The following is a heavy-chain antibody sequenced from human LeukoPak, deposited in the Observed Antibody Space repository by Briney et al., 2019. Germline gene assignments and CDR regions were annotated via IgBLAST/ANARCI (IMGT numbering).Heavy chain of an antibody. J-gene: IGHJ4*02. Sequence: GASVKVSCKASGYTFTSCDINWVRQATGQGLEWMGWMNPNSGNTGYAQKFQGRVTITRNTSISTAYMELSSLRSEDTAVYYCARRLSSSQVGGFDYWGQGTLVTVSS. CDR3: ARRLSSSQVGGFDY. V-gene: IGHV1-8*03. CDR2: MNPNSGNT. CDR1: GYTFTSCD. D-gene: IGHD6-13*01.